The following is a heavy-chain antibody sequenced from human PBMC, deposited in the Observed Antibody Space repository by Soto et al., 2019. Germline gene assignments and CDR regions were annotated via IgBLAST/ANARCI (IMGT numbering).Heavy chain of an antibody. CDR2: INPNTGDT. CDR1: GYTFTGHY. Sequence: ASVKDSRKACGYTFTGHYLYWVRQARGLVLAWMGWINPNTGDTKYAQRFKGRVTMTRDTSISTAYMDLTGLRSDDTAVYYCARDPDAFGEILDVWGQGTTVTVSS. CDR3: ARDPDAFGEILDV. D-gene: IGHD3-10*01. V-gene: IGHV1-2*02. J-gene: IGHJ6*02.